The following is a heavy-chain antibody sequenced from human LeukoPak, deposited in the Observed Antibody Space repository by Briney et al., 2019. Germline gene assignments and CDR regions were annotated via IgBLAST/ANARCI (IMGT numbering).Heavy chain of an antibody. CDR1: GFTFSSYA. V-gene: IGHV3-30-3*01. CDR2: ISSDGNTQ. J-gene: IGHJ3*02. CDR3: ARRRIVGSIDDAFDI. Sequence: GRSLRLSCAASGFTFSSYAMHWVRKAPGKGLEWAAVISSDGNTQYYADSVEGRFTISRDNSNNTLYLQMNSLRADDTAIYYCARRRIVGSIDDAFDIWGQGTMVTPSS. D-gene: IGHD1-26*01.